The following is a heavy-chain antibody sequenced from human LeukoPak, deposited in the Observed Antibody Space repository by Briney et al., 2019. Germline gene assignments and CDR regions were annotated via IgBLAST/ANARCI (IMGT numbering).Heavy chain of an antibody. CDR2: IFGSGGT. CDR3: ARNVGWYTHDS. V-gene: IGHV4-4*09. J-gene: IGHJ4*02. Sequence: SETLSLTCSVSGDSLSRHFWSWIRQPPGKGLEWIGFIFGSGGTNYDPSLRNRVTISEDTSKNLFYLKLTSVTAADTAVYYCARNVGWYTHDSWGQGTLVTVSS. D-gene: IGHD6-19*01. CDR1: GDSLSRHF.